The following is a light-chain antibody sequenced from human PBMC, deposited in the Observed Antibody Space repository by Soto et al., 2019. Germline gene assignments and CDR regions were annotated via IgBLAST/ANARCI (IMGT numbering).Light chain of an antibody. CDR1: HDISTY. Sequence: DIQLTQSPSLLSASVGDRVTITGRASHDISTYLAWYQQKPGKAPKLMIYEASTVQSGVPSRFSGSGSGTEFTPTISGLLPEDFATYHCQQLNTLPFTFGQGTRLEIK. CDR3: QQLNTLPFT. CDR2: EAS. J-gene: IGKJ5*01. V-gene: IGKV1-9*01.